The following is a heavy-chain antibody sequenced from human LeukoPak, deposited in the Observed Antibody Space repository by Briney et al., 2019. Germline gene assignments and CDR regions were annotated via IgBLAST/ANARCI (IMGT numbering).Heavy chain of an antibody. CDR3: AKTYYYDSSGYSNFQH. CDR1: GFTFSSYG. Sequence: GGSLRLSCAASGFTFSSYGMHWVRQAPGKGLEWVAFIRYDGSNKYYADSVKGRFTISRDNAKNSLYLQMNSLRAEDTAVYYCAKTYYYDSSGYSNFQHWGQGTLVTVSS. CDR2: IRYDGSNK. D-gene: IGHD3-22*01. J-gene: IGHJ1*01. V-gene: IGHV3-30*02.